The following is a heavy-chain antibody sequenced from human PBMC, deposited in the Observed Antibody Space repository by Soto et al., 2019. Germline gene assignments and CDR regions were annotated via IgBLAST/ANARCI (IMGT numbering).Heavy chain of an antibody. CDR1: GGTFSSDA. Sequence: SVKCFVNASGGTFSSDAISWVRQAPGQVLDCIGGIIPIFGTANYAQQFQGRVTITADESTSIAYMELSSLRSEDPAVSYCARYHVVHIVVVPADYSYYGMDVWGQGTTVTVSS. CDR3: ARYHVVHIVVVPADYSYYGMDV. D-gene: IGHD2-2*01. CDR2: IIPIFGTA. V-gene: IGHV1-69*13. J-gene: IGHJ6*02.